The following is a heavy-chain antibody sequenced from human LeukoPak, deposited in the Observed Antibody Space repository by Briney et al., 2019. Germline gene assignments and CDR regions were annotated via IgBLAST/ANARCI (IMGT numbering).Heavy chain of an antibody. D-gene: IGHD1-26*01. CDR2: INPNSGGT. V-gene: IGHV1-18*01. CDR1: GGTFSSYA. Sequence: ASVKVSCKASGGTFSSYAISWVRQAPGQGLEWMGWINPNSGGTNYAQKLQGRVTMTTDTSTSTAYMELRTLRSDDTAVYFCARLRTAGGTIFGYWGQGTLVTVSS. CDR3: ARLRTAGGTIFGY. J-gene: IGHJ4*02.